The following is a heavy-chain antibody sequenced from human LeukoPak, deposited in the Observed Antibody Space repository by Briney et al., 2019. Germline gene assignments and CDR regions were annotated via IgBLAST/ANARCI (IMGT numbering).Heavy chain of an antibody. J-gene: IGHJ4*02. D-gene: IGHD5-18*01. CDR2: ISGSGGST. V-gene: IGHV3-23*01. Sequence: GGSLRLSCAASGFTFSSNAMSWVRQAPGKGLEWVSYISGSGGSTYYADSVKGRFTISRDNSKNTLYLQMNSLRAEDTAVYYCARAPGYSYAITFDYWGQGTLVTVSS. CDR1: GFTFSSNA. CDR3: ARAPGYSYAITFDY.